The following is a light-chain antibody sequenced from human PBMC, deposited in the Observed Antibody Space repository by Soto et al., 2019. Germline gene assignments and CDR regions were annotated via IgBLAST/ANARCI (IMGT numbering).Light chain of an antibody. V-gene: IGKV1-39*01. CDR3: QQSYSATT. CDR2: TAS. Sequence: DIQMTQSPSSLSASVGDRVTITCRASQSISNYLNWYQQKPGKAPNLLIYTASTLQSGVPSRFSGSGSGTDFTLTISSLQPEDFATYYCQQSYSATTFGGGTKLEIK. J-gene: IGKJ4*01. CDR1: QSISNY.